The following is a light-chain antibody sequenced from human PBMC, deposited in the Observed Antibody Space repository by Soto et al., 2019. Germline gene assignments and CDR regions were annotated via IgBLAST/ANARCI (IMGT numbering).Light chain of an antibody. J-gene: IGLJ3*02. CDR1: SSNIGDNT. V-gene: IGLV1-44*01. CDR2: TNN. Sequence: QSVLTQPPSASGTPGQRVTISCSGSSSNIGDNTVTWYQQLPGTAPKLLIYTNNQRPSGVPDRFSGSKSGTSASLAISGLQSDDEADYYCAAWADSLNGWVFGGGTKLTVL. CDR3: AAWADSLNGWV.